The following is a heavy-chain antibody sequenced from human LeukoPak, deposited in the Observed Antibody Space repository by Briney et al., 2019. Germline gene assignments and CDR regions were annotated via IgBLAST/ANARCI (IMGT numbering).Heavy chain of an antibody. J-gene: IGHJ5*02. CDR3: ARGGSSSWYTQGNWFDP. V-gene: IGHV1-8*03. CDR2: MNPNSGNT. Sequence: ASVKVSCKASGYTFTSYGISWVRQAPGQGLEWMGWMNPNSGNTGYAQKFQGRVTITRNTSISTAYMELSSLRSEDTAVYYCARGGSSSWYTQGNWFDPWGQGTLVTVSS. D-gene: IGHD6-13*01. CDR1: GYTFTSYG.